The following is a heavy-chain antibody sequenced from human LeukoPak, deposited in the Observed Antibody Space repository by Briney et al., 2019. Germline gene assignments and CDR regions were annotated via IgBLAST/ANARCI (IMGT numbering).Heavy chain of an antibody. CDR2: INAGNGNT. J-gene: IGHJ4*02. Sequence: GASVKVSCKASGYTFTSYAMHWVRQAPGQRLEWMGWINAGNGNTKYSQKFQGRVTITRDTSASTAYMELSSLRSEDTAVYYCARDPYCSGGSCHLPPFDYWGQGTLVTASS. V-gene: IGHV1-3*01. D-gene: IGHD2-15*01. CDR1: GYTFTSYA. CDR3: ARDPYCSGGSCHLPPFDY.